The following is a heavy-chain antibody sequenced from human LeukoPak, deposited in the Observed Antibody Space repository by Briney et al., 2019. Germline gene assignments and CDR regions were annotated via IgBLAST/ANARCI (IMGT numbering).Heavy chain of an antibody. D-gene: IGHD5-12*01. CDR2: IFYTGST. CDR3: ARMGGYSGYATH. J-gene: IGHJ4*02. Sequence: PSETLSLTCSVSGDSIRNYYWSWIRQPPGRGLEWIGYIFYTGSTDYSPSLKSRLTISVDMSKDQFSLRLTSVTAADTAVYYCARMGGYSGYATHWGQGTLVTVSS. V-gene: IGHV4-59*08. CDR1: GDSIRNYY.